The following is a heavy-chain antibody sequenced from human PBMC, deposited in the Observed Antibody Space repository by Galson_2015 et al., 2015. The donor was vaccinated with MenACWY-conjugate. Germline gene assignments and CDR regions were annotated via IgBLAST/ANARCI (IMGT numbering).Heavy chain of an antibody. V-gene: IGHV3-48*01. Sequence: SLRLSCAASGFTFSSYSMNWVRQAPGKGLEWVSYISSSSSTIYYADSVKGRFTISRDNAKNSLYLQMNSLRAEDTAVYYCARSRDPSSYGTSPYSGQGTLVTVSS. J-gene: IGHJ4*02. CDR2: ISSSSSTI. D-gene: IGHD5-18*01. CDR1: GFTFSSYS. CDR3: ARSRDPSSYGTSPY.